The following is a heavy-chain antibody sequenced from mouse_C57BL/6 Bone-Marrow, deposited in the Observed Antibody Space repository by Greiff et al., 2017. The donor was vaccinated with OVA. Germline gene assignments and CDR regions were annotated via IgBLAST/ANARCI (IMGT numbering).Heavy chain of an antibody. CDR2: IHPNSGST. J-gene: IGHJ2*01. CDR3: ARDGSVFDY. Sequence: QVHVKQPGAELVKPGASVKLSCKASGYTFTSYWMHWVKQRPGQGLEWIGMIHPNSGSTNYNEKFKSKATLTVDKSSSTAYMQLSSLTSEDSAVYYCARDGSVFDYWGQGTTLTVSS. V-gene: IGHV1-64*01. CDR1: GYTFTSYW.